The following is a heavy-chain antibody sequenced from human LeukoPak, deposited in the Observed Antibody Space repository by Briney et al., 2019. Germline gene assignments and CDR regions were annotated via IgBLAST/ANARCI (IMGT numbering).Heavy chain of an antibody. V-gene: IGHV1-69*13. D-gene: IGHD5-24*01. J-gene: IGHJ6*02. CDR3: ARVVLGRRWLQTSYYYGMDV. Sequence: GASVKVSCKASVGIFSSYAITWVRQAPGQGLEWMGGIIPIFGTANYAQKFQGRVTITADESTSTAYLELSSLTSEDTAVYYCARVVLGRRWLQTSYYYGMDVWGQGTTVTVSS. CDR1: VGIFSSYA. CDR2: IIPIFGTA.